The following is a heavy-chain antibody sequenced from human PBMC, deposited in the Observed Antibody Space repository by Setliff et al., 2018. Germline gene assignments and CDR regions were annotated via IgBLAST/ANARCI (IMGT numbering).Heavy chain of an antibody. CDR2: ISASGAI. CDR1: RFTFSNYA. Sequence: GESLKISCAASRFTFSNYAMSWVRQAPGKGLEWVSAISASGAISYADSVKGRFTVSRDNSKNTLYLQMNSLRAEDTAVYYCAKDKPYTAMVTSPDDALDIWGQGTMVTVSS. J-gene: IGHJ3*02. CDR3: AKDKPYTAMVTSPDDALDI. D-gene: IGHD5-18*01. V-gene: IGHV3-23*01.